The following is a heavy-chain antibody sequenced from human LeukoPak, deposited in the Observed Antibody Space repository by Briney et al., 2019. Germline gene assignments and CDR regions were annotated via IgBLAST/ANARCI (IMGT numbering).Heavy chain of an antibody. V-gene: IGHV3-21*01. CDR2: ITTSSSYI. J-gene: IGHJ5*02. CDR1: GFTFSSYS. D-gene: IGHD6-13*01. Sequence: GGSLRLSCVASGFTFSSYSVNWVRQAPGKGLEWVSSITTSSSYIYYADSVRGRFTISRDDAKNSLYLQMNSLRAEDTAVYYCARDPAAAGTVWLDPWGQGTLVTVSS. CDR3: ARDPAAAGTVWLDP.